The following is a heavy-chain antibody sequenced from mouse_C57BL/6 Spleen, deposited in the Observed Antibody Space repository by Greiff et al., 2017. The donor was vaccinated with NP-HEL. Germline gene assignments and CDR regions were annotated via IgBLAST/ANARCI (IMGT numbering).Heavy chain of an antibody. J-gene: IGHJ2*01. CDR1: GYTFTDYY. CDR2: IFPGSGST. CDR3: ARKAMGGCDGYHYFDY. V-gene: IGHV1-75*01. Sequence: QVQLKESGPELVKPGASVKISCKASGYTFTDYYINWVKQRPGQGLEWIGWIFPGSGSTYYNEKFKGKATLTVDKSSSTAYMLLSSLTSEDSEVYFCARKAMGGCDGYHYFDYWGQGTTLTVSS. D-gene: IGHD2-3*01.